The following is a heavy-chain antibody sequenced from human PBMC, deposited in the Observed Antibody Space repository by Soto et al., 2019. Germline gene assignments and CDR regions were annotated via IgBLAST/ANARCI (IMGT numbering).Heavy chain of an antibody. J-gene: IGHJ4*02. CDR3: ARAQDTATAYYFDY. D-gene: IGHD5-18*01. V-gene: IGHV4-34*01. CDR1: GGSFSGYY. CDR2: INHSGST. Sequence: SETLSLTCAVYGGSFSGYYWSWIRQPPGKGLEWIGEINHSGSTNYNPSLKSRVTISVDTSKDQFSLKLSSVTAADTAVYYCARAQDTATAYYFDYWGQGTLVTVSS.